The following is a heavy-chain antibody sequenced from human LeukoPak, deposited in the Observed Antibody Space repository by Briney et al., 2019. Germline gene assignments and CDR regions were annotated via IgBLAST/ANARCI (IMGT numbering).Heavy chain of an antibody. CDR3: ARGSYGEVTFDY. CDR2: INPKSGDT. Sequence: ASVKVSCKASGYTFTGYYMHWVRQAPGQGLEWMGWINPKSGDTKYAQKFQGRVTMTRDTSISTAYMELTSLTSDDTAVYYCARGSYGEVTFDYWGQGTLVTVSS. V-gene: IGHV1-2*02. D-gene: IGHD4-17*01. J-gene: IGHJ4*02. CDR1: GYTFTGYY.